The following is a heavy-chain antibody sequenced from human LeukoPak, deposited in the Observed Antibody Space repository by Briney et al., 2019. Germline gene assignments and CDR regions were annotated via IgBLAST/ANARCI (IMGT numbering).Heavy chain of an antibody. CDR1: GGSISSYY. J-gene: IGHJ4*02. CDR3: AREGRGAAAGMDY. Sequence: SETLSLTCTVSGGSISSYYWSWIRQPPGKGLEWIGYIYYSGSTNYNPSLRSRVTISVDTSKNQFSLNLSSVTAADTAVYYCAREGRGAAAGMDYWGQGTLVTVSS. D-gene: IGHD6-13*01. CDR2: IYYSGST. V-gene: IGHV4-59*01.